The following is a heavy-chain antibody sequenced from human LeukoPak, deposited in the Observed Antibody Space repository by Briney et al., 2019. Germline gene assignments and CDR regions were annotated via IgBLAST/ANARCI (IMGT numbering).Heavy chain of an antibody. CDR3: ARDKISWYFDL. J-gene: IGHJ2*01. D-gene: IGHD2/OR15-2a*01. CDR2: IYYSGST. CDR1: GGSISSSSYY. V-gene: IGHV4-39*07. Sequence: SETLSLTCTVSGGSISSSSYYCGWIRQPPGKGLEWIGGIYYSGSTYYNPSLKSRVTISVDTSKNQSSLKLSSVTAADTAVYYCARDKISWYFDLWGRGTLVTVSS.